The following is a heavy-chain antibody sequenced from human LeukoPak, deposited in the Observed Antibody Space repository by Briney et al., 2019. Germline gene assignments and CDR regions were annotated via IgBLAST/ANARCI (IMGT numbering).Heavy chain of an antibody. Sequence: GASVKVSCKASGYTFTSYAMHWVRQAPGQRLEWMGWINAGNGNTKYSQKFQGRVTITRDTSASTAYMELSSLRSEDTAVYYCARGTNYYDSSGYYDLFDYWGQGTLVTVSS. CDR3: ARGTNYYDSSGYYDLFDY. V-gene: IGHV1-3*01. J-gene: IGHJ4*02. D-gene: IGHD3-22*01. CDR2: INAGNGNT. CDR1: GYTFTSYA.